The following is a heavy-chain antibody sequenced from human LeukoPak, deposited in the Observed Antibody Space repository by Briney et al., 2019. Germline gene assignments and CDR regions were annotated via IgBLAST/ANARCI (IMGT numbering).Heavy chain of an antibody. CDR3: ARARDGYNLGFEY. Sequence: SDTLSLTCTLCGRSISSCYWIWLEQPPRRGVEGIGYIYYSGSTNSNPPLKSGVTISVDTSKSQCSLKLSSVTAADTAVYNCARARDGYNLGFEYWGQGNLVTVSS. D-gene: IGHD5-24*01. CDR1: GRSISSCY. V-gene: IGHV4-59*07. J-gene: IGHJ4*02. CDR2: IYYSGST.